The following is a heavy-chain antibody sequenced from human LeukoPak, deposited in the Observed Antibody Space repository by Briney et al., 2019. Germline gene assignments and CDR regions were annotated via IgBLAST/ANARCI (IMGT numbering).Heavy chain of an antibody. V-gene: IGHV3-23*01. Sequence: PGGSLRLSCAASGFTFSSYAMSWVRQAPGKGLEWVSAISGSGGSTYYADSVKGRFTISRDNSKNTLYLQMNSLRAEDTAVYYCAKAPGKEYSSSQNPSYNCFDPGGKGTLVTVSS. D-gene: IGHD6-13*01. J-gene: IGHJ5*02. CDR1: GFTFSSYA. CDR2: ISGSGGST. CDR3: AKAPGKEYSSSQNPSYNCFDP.